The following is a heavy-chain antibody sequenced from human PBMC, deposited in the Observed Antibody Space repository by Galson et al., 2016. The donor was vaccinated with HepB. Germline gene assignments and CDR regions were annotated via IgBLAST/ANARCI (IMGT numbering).Heavy chain of an antibody. V-gene: IGHV3-7*01. CDR3: AKDSSSAL. CDR2: IKPDGREK. Sequence: SLRLSCAASGFTFSTSWMSWVRQAPGKGLEWVANIKPDGREKYYVDSVKGRFTISRDNAKNSLVLQMNSLRAEDTAVYYCAKDSSSALWGRGSLVTVSS. J-gene: IGHJ2*01. CDR1: GFTFSTSW. D-gene: IGHD6-6*01.